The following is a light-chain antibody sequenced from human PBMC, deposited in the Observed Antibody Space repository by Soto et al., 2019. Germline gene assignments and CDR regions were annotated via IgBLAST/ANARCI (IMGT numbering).Light chain of an antibody. Sequence: ETVMTPSPATLSVSPGERATLSFRASQSISSNLAWYQQKPGQAPRLLIYGASTRATGIPARFSGSGSGTEFTLTISSVQSEDFAVYYCEQYDKWPPITFGQGTRLEIK. J-gene: IGKJ5*01. V-gene: IGKV3-15*01. CDR2: GAS. CDR1: QSISSN. CDR3: EQYDKWPPIT.